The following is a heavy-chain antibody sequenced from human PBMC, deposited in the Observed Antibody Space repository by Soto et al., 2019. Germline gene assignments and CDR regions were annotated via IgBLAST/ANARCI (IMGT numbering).Heavy chain of an antibody. CDR2: INPNGGGT. Sequence: QVQLVQSGAEVTKPGASVTVSCKASQYTFTAYYLHWVRQAPGQRLEWMGWINPNGGGTIYAQKFQGRLTLTRDASITTAYMELSRLNSDDTAFYFCATSSDWSHLLDHWGQGTLVTVSS. CDR3: ATSSDWSHLLDH. V-gene: IGHV1-2*02. CDR1: QYTFTAYY. D-gene: IGHD6-19*01. J-gene: IGHJ4*02.